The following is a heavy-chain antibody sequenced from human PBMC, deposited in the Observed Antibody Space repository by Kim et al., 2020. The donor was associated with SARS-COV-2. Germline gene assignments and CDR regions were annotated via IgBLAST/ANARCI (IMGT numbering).Heavy chain of an antibody. V-gene: IGHV3-66*01. Sequence: GGSLRLSCAASGFTVSSNYMSWVRQAPGKGLEWVSVIYSGGSTYYADSVKGRFTISRDNSKNTLYLQMNSLRAEDTAVYYCARDCIAALSHWFDPWGQGTLVTVSS. CDR3: ARDCIAALSHWFDP. CDR1: GFTVSSNY. CDR2: IYSGGST. D-gene: IGHD6-6*01. J-gene: IGHJ5*02.